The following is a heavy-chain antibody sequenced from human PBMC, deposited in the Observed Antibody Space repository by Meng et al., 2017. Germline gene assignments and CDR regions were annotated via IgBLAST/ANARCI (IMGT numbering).Heavy chain of an antibody. J-gene: IGHJ4*02. V-gene: IGHV4-34*01. Sequence: GSLRPSCAVHGGSFSGYYRGWIRQPPGKGLEWIGSIYHSGSTYYNPSLKSRVTISVDTSKNQFSLKLSSVTAADTAVYYCARVCSNRGPATGTIDYWGQGTLVTVSS. D-gene: IGHD1-1*01. CDR3: ARVCSNRGPATGTIDY. CDR2: IYHSGST. CDR1: GGSFSGYY.